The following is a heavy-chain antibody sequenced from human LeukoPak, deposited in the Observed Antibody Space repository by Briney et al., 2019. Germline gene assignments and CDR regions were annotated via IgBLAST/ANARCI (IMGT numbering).Heavy chain of an antibody. J-gene: IGHJ4*02. V-gene: IGHV3-73*01. CDR3: TREYSSGWPFDY. Sequence: RGSLTPSSALSTPTLSDSAIHWVSPAAGRGLEWVGRTRSKADHYTPTYAASVKGMFGMCRDDSQNTAYQHMNSRKTEDTAVYCCTREYSSGWPFDYWGQGTLVTVTP. D-gene: IGHD6-19*01. CDR1: TPTLSDSA. CDR2: TRSKADHYTP.